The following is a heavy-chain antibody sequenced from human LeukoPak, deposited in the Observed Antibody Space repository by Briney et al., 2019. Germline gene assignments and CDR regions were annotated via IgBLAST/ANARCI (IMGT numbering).Heavy chain of an antibody. CDR1: GFTFSSYA. V-gene: IGHV3-30*04. D-gene: IGHD3-10*01. J-gene: IGHJ4*02. Sequence: PGRSLRLSCAASGFTFSSYAMHWVRQAPGKGLEWVAVISYDGSNKYYADSVKGRFTNSRDNSKNTLYLQMNSLRAEDTAVYYCARETYGSGLFDYWGQGTLVTVSS. CDR3: ARETYGSGLFDY. CDR2: ISYDGSNK.